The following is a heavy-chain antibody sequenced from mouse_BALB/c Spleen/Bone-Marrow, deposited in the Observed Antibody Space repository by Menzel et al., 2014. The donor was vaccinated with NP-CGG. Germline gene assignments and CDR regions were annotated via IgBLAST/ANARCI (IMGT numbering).Heavy chain of an antibody. V-gene: IGHV1S56*01. Sequence: VKLQQSGPELVKPGASVRISCKASGYTFXSYYIHWVKQRPGQGLEWIGWIYPGNVNTNYNEKFKGKATLTADKSSSTAYMQLSSLTSEDSAVYFCARGGYDGAWFAYWGQGTLVTVSA. D-gene: IGHD2-14*01. CDR2: IYPGNVNT. CDR3: ARGGYDGAWFAY. CDR1: GYTFXSYY. J-gene: IGHJ3*01.